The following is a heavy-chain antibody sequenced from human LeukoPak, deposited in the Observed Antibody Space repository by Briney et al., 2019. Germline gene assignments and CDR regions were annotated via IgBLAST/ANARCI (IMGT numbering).Heavy chain of an antibody. J-gene: IGHJ4*02. CDR3: ARRYDILTGRLLSD. CDR2: ISPYNDNA. Sequence: ASVKVSSKASGYTFTSYGITWVRQAPGQGLEWMGWISPYNDNAQYAQKFQGRVTMTTDTSTNTAYMEMRSLRSDDTAIYYCARRYDILTGRLLSDWGQGTLVTVSA. D-gene: IGHD3-9*01. CDR1: GYTFTSYG. V-gene: IGHV1-18*04.